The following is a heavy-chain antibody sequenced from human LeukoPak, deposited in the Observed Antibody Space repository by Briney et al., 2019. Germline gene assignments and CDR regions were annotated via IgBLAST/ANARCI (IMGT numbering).Heavy chain of an antibody. J-gene: IGHJ2*01. CDR1: GFTFTSSA. CDR3: ASESSGGGTFNWYFDL. CDR2: IVVGSGNT. Sequence: SVKVSCKASGFTFTSSAMQWVRQARGQRLEWIGWIVVGSGNTDYAQKFQERVTITRDMSTSTAYMDLSSLRSEDTAVYYCASESSGGGTFNWYFDLWGRGTLVTVSS. V-gene: IGHV1-58*02. D-gene: IGHD3-16*01.